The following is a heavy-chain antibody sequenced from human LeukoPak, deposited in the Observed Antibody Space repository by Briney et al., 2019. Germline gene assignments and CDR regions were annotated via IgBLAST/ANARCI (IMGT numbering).Heavy chain of an antibody. Sequence: PGGSLRLSCTASGFAFRSHAMHWVRQAPGKGLEWVASIREDGSEKTSVDSVKGRFTISRDNAKNSLYLQMDSLRAEDTAVYYCARGPTNGQAFDYWGQGTLVSVSS. CDR2: IREDGSEK. V-gene: IGHV3-7*01. CDR1: GFAFRSHA. J-gene: IGHJ4*02. D-gene: IGHD2-8*01. CDR3: ARGPTNGQAFDY.